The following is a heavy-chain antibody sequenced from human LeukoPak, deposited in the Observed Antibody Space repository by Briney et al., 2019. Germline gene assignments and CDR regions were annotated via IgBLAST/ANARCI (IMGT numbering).Heavy chain of an antibody. CDR1: GGFGGSISSDYY. CDR3: ARGVWHLGKPFDY. V-gene: IGHV4-31*03. J-gene: IGHJ4*02. Sequence: SETLSLTCTVSGGFGGSISSDYYWSWIRQHPERGLEWMGYIHSNGNTYHNPSLESRLVISIDPSKSQFSLRLSAVTAADTAVYYCARGVWHLGKPFDYWGQGNLVTVSS. CDR2: IHSNGNT. D-gene: IGHD1-14*01.